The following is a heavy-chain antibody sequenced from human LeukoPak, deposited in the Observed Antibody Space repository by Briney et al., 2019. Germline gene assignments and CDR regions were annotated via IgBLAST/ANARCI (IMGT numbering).Heavy chain of an antibody. D-gene: IGHD6-19*01. Sequence: GGSPRLSCAASGFTFSGYAMSWVRQAPGKGLEWVSVIYSGGSTYYADSVKGRFTISRDISKNTLYLQINSLRAEDTALYYCARGGWGTYDPGNLDFWGQGTLVTVSS. V-gene: IGHV3-53*01. CDR3: ARGGWGTYDPGNLDF. CDR2: IYSGGST. CDR1: GFTFSGYA. J-gene: IGHJ4*02.